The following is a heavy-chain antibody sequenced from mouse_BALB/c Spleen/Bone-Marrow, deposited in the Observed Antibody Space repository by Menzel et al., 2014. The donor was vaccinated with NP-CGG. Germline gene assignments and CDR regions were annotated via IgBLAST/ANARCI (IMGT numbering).Heavy chain of an antibody. D-gene: IGHD2-14*01. Sequence: DVKLVESGGGLVQPGGSLKLSCAASGFTFSSYTMSWVRQTPEKRLEWVAYISNGGGSTYYPDTVKGRFTISRDNAKNTLYLQMSSLKSEDTAMYYCAAYYRYDVAFAYWGQGTLVTVSA. CDR2: ISNGGGST. J-gene: IGHJ3*01. CDR1: GFTFSSYT. CDR3: AAYYRYDVAFAY. V-gene: IGHV5-12-2*01.